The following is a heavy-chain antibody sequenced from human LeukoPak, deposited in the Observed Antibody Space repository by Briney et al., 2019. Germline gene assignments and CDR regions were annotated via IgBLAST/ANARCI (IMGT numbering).Heavy chain of an antibody. J-gene: IGHJ5*02. CDR1: GYTFTSYG. CDR2: ISAYNGNT. D-gene: IGHD2-2*01. Sequence: SVNVSCKGSGYTFTSYGISWLRQAPGQGLDGMGWISAYNGNTNYAQKLQGRVTMTTHTSTSTAYMELRSLRSDDTAVYYCARGSPPANWFDPWGQGTLVTVSS. CDR3: ARGSPPANWFDP. V-gene: IGHV1-18*01.